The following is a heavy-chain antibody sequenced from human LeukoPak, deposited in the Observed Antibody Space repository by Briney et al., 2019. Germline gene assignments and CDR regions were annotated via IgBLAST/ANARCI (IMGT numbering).Heavy chain of an antibody. V-gene: IGHV3-23*01. D-gene: IGHD5-18*01. Sequence: HPGGSLRLSCAASGFTFSDHYMGWVRQAPGKGLEWVSAISGSGGSTYYADSVKGRFTISRDNSKNTLYLQMNSLRAEDTAVYYCAKDLRGGSYGRRPAGDYWGQGTLVTVSS. CDR3: AKDLRGGSYGRRPAGDY. J-gene: IGHJ4*02. CDR2: ISGSGGST. CDR1: GFTFSDHY.